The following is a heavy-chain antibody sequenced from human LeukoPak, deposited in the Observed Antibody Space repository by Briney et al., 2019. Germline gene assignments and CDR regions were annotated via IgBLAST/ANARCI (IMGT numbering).Heavy chain of an antibody. D-gene: IGHD5-12*01. J-gene: IGHJ4*02. CDR3: AGGYESFDY. V-gene: IGHV4-59*01. Sequence: EPSETLSLTCTVSGGSISSYYWSWIRQPPGKGLEWIGYIYYSGSTNYNPSLKSRVTISVDTSKNQFSLKLSSVTAADTAVYYCAGGYESFDYWGQGTLVTVSS. CDR2: IYYSGST. CDR1: GGSISSYY.